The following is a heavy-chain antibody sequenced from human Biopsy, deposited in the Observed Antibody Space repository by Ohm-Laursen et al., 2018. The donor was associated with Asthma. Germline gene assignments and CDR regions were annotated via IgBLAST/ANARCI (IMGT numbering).Heavy chain of an antibody. CDR3: ARKAGSCISRTCYSLDF. Sequence: PAKVSCKSLGGTFNTYVIDWVRQAPGQGLEWMGGINSVFGTTTYPQKFQDRVTITADDSTSTVYMELSSLRSEDTAVYYCARKAGSCISRTCYSLDFWGQGTLVTVSS. D-gene: IGHD2-15*01. V-gene: IGHV1-69*13. CDR1: GGTFNTYV. J-gene: IGHJ4*02. CDR2: INSVFGTT.